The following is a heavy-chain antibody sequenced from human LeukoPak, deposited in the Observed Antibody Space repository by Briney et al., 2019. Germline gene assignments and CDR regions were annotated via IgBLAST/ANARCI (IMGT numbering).Heavy chain of an antibody. CDR3: ARVGPLLRFLEWYRARAFDI. D-gene: IGHD3-3*01. V-gene: IGHV4-59*01. Sequence: SETLSLTCTVSGGSISSYYWSWIRQPPGKGLEWIGYIYYSGSTNYNPSLKSRVTISVDTSKNQFSLKLSSVTAADTAVYYCARVGPLLRFLEWYRARAFDIWGQGTMVTVSS. CDR1: GGSISSYY. CDR2: IYYSGST. J-gene: IGHJ3*02.